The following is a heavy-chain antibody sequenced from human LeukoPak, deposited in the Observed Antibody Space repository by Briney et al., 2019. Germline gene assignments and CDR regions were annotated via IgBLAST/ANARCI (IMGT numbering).Heavy chain of an antibody. J-gene: IGHJ5*02. CDR3: ARGAGRVVRRWFDP. Sequence: ASVDVSCKASGYTFTSYDINWVRQAPGQGLEWMGWMNPNSGNTGYAQKFQGRVTITRNTSIGTAYMELSSLRSEDTAVYYCARGAGRVVRRWFDPWGQGTLVTVSS. CDR1: GYTFTSYD. V-gene: IGHV1-8*03. CDR2: MNPNSGNT. D-gene: IGHD4-23*01.